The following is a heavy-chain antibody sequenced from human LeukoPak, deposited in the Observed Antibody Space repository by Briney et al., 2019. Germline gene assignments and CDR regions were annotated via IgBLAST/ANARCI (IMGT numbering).Heavy chain of an antibody. CDR1: GCTFADYA. V-gene: IGHV3-49*04. CDR2: SRSKTYGGAA. J-gene: IGHJ4*02. D-gene: IGHD2-21*01. Sequence: GGSVTLSCPASGCTFADYAMSWVRQAAGRGVEGVGFSRSKTYGGAADYAASVRARLTIYRDDSKSIAYLQLNSLEIEDTAVYYCTRRGIAIIGPTPVDHWGKGTLVTVSS. CDR3: TRRGIAIIGPTPVDH.